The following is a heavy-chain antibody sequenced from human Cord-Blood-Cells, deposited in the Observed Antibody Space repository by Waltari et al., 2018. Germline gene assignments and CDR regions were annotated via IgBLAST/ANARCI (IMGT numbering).Heavy chain of an antibody. CDR1: GYTFTSYD. CDR2: MNPNSGNT. J-gene: IGHJ4*02. D-gene: IGHD1-1*01. V-gene: IGHV1-8*03. Sequence: QVQLVQSGAAVKKPGGSVKVSCKASGYTFTSYDITWARQATGQGLEWMGWMNPNSGNTGYAQKFQGRVTITRNTSISTAYMELSSLRSEDTAVYYCARWADNWNDGAFDYWGQGTLVTVSS. CDR3: ARWADNWNDGAFDY.